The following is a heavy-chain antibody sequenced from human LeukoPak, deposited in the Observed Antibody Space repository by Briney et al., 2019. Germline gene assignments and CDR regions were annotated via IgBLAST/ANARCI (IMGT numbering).Heavy chain of an antibody. CDR3: AREIVTACYFDY. Sequence: PGGSLRLSCAASGFTFSSYEMNWVRQAPGKGLEWVSYISSSGSTIYYADSVKGRFTISRDNAKNSLYLQMNSLRAEDTAVYYCAREIVTACYFDYWGQGTLVTVSS. CDR2: ISSSGSTI. CDR1: GFTFSSYE. V-gene: IGHV3-48*03. D-gene: IGHD2-21*02. J-gene: IGHJ4*02.